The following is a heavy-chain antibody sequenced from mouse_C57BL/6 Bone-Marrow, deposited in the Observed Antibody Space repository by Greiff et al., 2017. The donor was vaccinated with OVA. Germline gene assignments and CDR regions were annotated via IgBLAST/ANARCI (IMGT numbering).Heavy chain of an antibody. Sequence: DVQLQESGPGLVKPSQSLSLTCSVTGYSITSGYYWNWIRQFPGNKLEWMGYISYDGSNNYNPSLKNRISITRDTSKNQFFLKLNSVTTEDAATYYCARGRGDYAMDYWGQGTSVTVSS. J-gene: IGHJ4*01. V-gene: IGHV3-6*01. CDR1: GYSITSGYY. CDR3: ARGRGDYAMDY. CDR2: ISYDGSN.